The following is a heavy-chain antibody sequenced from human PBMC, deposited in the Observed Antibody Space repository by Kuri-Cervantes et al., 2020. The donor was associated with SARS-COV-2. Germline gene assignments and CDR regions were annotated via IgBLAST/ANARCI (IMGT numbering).Heavy chain of an antibody. Sequence: GGSLRLSCAASGFTFSSYSMRWVRQAPGKGLEWVSYISSSGGTIYYADSVKGRFTITRDNAKNSLYLQTNSLRDEDTAVYYCARDKGIIGYCTNDVCGPPFDYWGQGTLVTVSS. CDR2: ISSSGGTI. V-gene: IGHV3-48*02. CDR1: GFTFSSYS. D-gene: IGHD2-8*01. CDR3: ARDKGIIGYCTNDVCGPPFDY. J-gene: IGHJ4*02.